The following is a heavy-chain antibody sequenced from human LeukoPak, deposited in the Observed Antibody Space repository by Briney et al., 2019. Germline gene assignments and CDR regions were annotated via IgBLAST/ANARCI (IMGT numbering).Heavy chain of an antibody. V-gene: IGHV3-23*01. J-gene: IGHJ6*03. CDR3: ARDYYYYYYMDV. Sequence: GGSLRLSCAASGFTFSSYAMNWVRQAPGKGLEWVSAISGSGGSTYYADSVKGRFTISRDNSKNTLYLHMNSLRAEDTAVYYCARDYYYYYYMDVWGKGTTVTVSS. CDR1: GFTFSSYA. CDR2: ISGSGGST.